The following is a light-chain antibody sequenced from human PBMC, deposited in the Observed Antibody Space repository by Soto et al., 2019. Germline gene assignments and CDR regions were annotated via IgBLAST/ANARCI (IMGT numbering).Light chain of an antibody. CDR2: AAS. Sequence: EIVLTQSPGTLSLSPGVRATLSCRASQSVNSRYLAWYQQKPGQAPRLLIYAASNRATGIPDRFSGSGSGTDFTLTIRRLEPEDFAVYYCQQRSNWPPITFGQGTRLEIK. CDR1: QSVNSRY. J-gene: IGKJ5*01. CDR3: QQRSNWPPIT. V-gene: IGKV3D-20*02.